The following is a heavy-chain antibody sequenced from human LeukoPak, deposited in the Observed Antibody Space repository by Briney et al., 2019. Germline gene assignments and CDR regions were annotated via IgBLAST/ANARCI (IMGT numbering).Heavy chain of an antibody. CDR2: INPNSGGT. D-gene: IGHD6-13*01. CDR3: ARVGTAWQQLVFY. V-gene: IGHV1-2*02. J-gene: IGHJ4*02. Sequence: EASVKVSCKASGNTFTGYSMHWVRQAPGQGLEWMGWINPNSGGTNYAQKFQGRVTMTRDTSISTAYMELSRLRSDDTAVYYCARVGTAWQQLVFYWGQGTLVTVSS. CDR1: GNTFTGYS.